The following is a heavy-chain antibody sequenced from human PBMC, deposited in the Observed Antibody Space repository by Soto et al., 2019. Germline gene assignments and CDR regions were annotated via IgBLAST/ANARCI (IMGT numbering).Heavy chain of an antibody. D-gene: IGHD4-17*01. CDR3: ARQETLHGDYDY. CDR1: GGSIRSYY. V-gene: IGHV4-59*08. J-gene: IGHJ4*02. CDR2: IYYSVST. Sequence: QVQLQESGPGLVKPSETLSLTCTVSGGSIRSYYWSWIRQPPGKGLEWIGYIYYSVSTNYNPSLKSRVTISVDPSKNQFALKLSSVTAADTAVYYCARQETLHGDYDYGGQGTLVPVSS.